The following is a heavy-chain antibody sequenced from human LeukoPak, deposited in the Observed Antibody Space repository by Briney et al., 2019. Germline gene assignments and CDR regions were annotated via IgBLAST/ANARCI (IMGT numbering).Heavy chain of an antibody. V-gene: IGHV1-46*01. Sequence: ASVKVSCKASGYTFTSYYMHWVRQAPGQGLEWMGIINPSGGSTSYAQKFQGRVTMTRDMSTSTVYMELSSLGSEDTAVYYCARLGIVGALGYWGQGTLVTVSS. CDR1: GYTFTSYY. J-gene: IGHJ4*02. CDR3: ARLGIVGALGY. D-gene: IGHD1-26*01. CDR2: INPSGGST.